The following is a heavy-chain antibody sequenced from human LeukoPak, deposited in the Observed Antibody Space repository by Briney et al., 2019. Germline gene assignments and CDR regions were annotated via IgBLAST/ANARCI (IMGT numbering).Heavy chain of an antibody. V-gene: IGHV3-30*02. CDR2: INYDGSNT. D-gene: IGHD3-22*01. J-gene: IGHJ4*02. CDR3: AKDGSSYYYIYY. CDR1: GFTFNNYG. Sequence: GGSLRLSCAASGFTFNNYGMHWVRQAPGKGLEWVTFINYDGSNTYYADSVKGRFTVSRDDSKSTLYLQMNSLRADDTAVYYCAKDGSSYYYIYYCGQGALVTVSS.